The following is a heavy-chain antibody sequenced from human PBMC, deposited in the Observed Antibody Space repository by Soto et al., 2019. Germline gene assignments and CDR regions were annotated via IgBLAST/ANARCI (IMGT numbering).Heavy chain of an antibody. J-gene: IGHJ5*02. CDR1: GGSISSSSYY. CDR3: ARHSIYFDWLLVGWFDP. D-gene: IGHD3-9*01. Sequence: SETLSLTCTVSGGSISSSSYYWGWIRQPPGKGLEWIGSIYYSGSTYYNPSLKSRVTISVDTSKNQFSLKLSSVTAADTAVYYCARHSIYFDWLLVGWFDPWGQGTLVTVSS. V-gene: IGHV4-39*01. CDR2: IYYSGST.